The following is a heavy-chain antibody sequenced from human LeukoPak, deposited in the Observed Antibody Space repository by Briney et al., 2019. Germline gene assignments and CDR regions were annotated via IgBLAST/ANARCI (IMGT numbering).Heavy chain of an antibody. V-gene: IGHV4-34*01. Sequence: SETLSLTCAVYGGSFSGYYWSWIRQPPGKGLEWIGEINHSGSTNYNPSLKSRVTISVDTSKNQFSLKLSSVTAADTAVYYCARDSTWGGIYFDYWGQGTLVTVSS. CDR3: ARDSTWGGIYFDY. D-gene: IGHD3-16*01. J-gene: IGHJ4*02. CDR1: GGSFSGYY. CDR2: INHSGST.